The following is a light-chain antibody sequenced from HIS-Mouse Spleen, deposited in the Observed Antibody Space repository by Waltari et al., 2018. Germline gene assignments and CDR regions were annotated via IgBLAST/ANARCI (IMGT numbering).Light chain of an antibody. Sequence: QSALTQPRSVSGPPGQSVTIPCTGTSSDVGGYNYVPGYQQHPGKAPKLMIYDVSKRPSGVPDRFSGSKSGNTASLTISGLQAEDEADYYCCSYAGSYTYVFGTGTKVTVL. CDR1: SSDVGGYNY. V-gene: IGLV2-11*01. CDR3: CSYAGSYTYV. J-gene: IGLJ1*01. CDR2: DVS.